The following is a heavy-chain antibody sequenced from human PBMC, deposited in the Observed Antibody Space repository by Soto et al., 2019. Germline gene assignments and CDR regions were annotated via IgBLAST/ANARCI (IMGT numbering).Heavy chain of an antibody. CDR1: GYSFTSYW. V-gene: IGHV5-51*01. D-gene: IGHD3-16*01. J-gene: IGHJ3*02. CDR3: ASTGRLHLGDTDAFDI. Sequence: GESLKISCKGSGYSFTSYWIGWVRQMPGKGLEWMGIIYPGDSDTRYSPSFQGQVTISADKSISTAYLQWSSLKASDTAMYYCASTGRLHLGDTDAFDIWGQGTMVTVSS. CDR2: IYPGDSDT.